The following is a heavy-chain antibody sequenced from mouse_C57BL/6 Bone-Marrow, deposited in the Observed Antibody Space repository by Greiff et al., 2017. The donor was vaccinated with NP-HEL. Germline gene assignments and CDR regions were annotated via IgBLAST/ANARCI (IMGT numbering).Heavy chain of an antibody. J-gene: IGHJ1*03. V-gene: IGHV1-22*01. Sequence: VQLQQSGPELVKPGASVKMSCKASGYTFTDYNMHWVKQSHGKSLEWIGYINPNNGGTSYNQKFKGTATLTVNKSSSTAYMELRSLTSEDSAVYYCARITLYYYGGWYFDVWGTGTTVTVSS. CDR3: ARITLYYYGGWYFDV. CDR1: GYTFTDYN. CDR2: INPNNGGT. D-gene: IGHD1-1*01.